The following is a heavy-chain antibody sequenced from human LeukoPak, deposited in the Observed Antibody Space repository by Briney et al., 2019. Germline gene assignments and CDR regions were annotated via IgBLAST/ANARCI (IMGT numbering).Heavy chain of an antibody. CDR3: ARGRKVRGVITLDY. D-gene: IGHD3-10*01. CDR2: INHSGST. Sequence: PSETLSLTCAVYGGSFSGYYWSWIRQPPGKGLEWIGEINHSGSTNYNPSLKSRVTISVDTSKNQFSLKLSSVTAADTAAYYCARGRKVRGVITLDYWGQGTVVTVSS. CDR1: GGSFSGYY. J-gene: IGHJ4*02. V-gene: IGHV4-34*01.